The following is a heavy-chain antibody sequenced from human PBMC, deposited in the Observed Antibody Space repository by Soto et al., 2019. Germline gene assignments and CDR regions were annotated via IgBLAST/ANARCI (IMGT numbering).Heavy chain of an antibody. CDR3: ARKSLGYCTNGVCYPIHSGEIIRRGGWFDP. CDR1: GGSISSSSYY. V-gene: IGHV4-39*01. D-gene: IGHD2-8*01. CDR2: IYYSGST. Sequence: QLQLQESGPGLVKPSETLSLTCTVSGGSISSSSYYWGWIRQPPGKGLEWIGSIYYSGSTYYNPSLKSRVTISVDTSKNQFSLKLSSVTAADTAVYYCARKSLGYCTNGVCYPIHSGEIIRRGGWFDPWGQGTLVTVSS. J-gene: IGHJ5*02.